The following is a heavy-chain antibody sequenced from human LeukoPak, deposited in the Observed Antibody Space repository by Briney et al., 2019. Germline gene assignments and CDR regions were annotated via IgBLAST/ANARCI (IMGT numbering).Heavy chain of an antibody. D-gene: IGHD5-18*01. CDR2: IYYTGST. CDR1: GGAMTSGVYY. Sequence: PSETLSLTCTVSGGAMTSGVYYWAWIRQTPGKDLEWIGNIYYTGSTTYSNPSLKSRVAISIDTSKNQFSLRLSSVTAADTGLYFCARQGVRYGYPEEFDSWGQGTLVSVSS. CDR3: ARQGVRYGYPEEFDS. V-gene: IGHV4-39*01. J-gene: IGHJ4*02.